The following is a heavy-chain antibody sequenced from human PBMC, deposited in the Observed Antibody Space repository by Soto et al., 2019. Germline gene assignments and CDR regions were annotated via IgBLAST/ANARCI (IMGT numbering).Heavy chain of an antibody. Sequence: EVQLVESGGGLVKPGGSLRLSCAASGFTFSNAWMNWVRQAPGKGLEWVSAISGSGGSTYYADSVKGRFTISRDNSKNTLYLQMNSLRAEDTAVYYCAKGRGIAVAGIFADWGQGTLVTVSS. CDR2: ISGSGGST. CDR1: GFTFSNAW. J-gene: IGHJ4*02. V-gene: IGHV3-23*04. D-gene: IGHD6-19*01. CDR3: AKGRGIAVAGIFAD.